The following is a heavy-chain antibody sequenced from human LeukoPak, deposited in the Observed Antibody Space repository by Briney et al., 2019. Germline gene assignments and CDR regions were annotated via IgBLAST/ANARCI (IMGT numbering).Heavy chain of an antibody. J-gene: IGHJ4*02. V-gene: IGHV1-58*01. CDR1: GFTFTSSA. D-gene: IGHD2-21*01. CDR3: AAKPRSPHYSDY. CDR2: IVVGSGNT. Sequence: SVKVSCKASGFTFTSSAVQWVRQARGQRLEWIGWIVVGSGNTNYAQKFQERVTITRDMSTSTAYMELSSLRSEDTAVYYCAAKPRSPHYSDYWGQGPLVTVSS.